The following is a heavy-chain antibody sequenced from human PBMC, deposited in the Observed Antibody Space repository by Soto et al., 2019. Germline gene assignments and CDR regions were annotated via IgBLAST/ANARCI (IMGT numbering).Heavy chain of an antibody. V-gene: IGHV4-4*02. CDR3: ARSEATVPDY. CDR1: GGSMGSSNW. J-gene: IGHJ4*02. CDR2: THHSGRT. Sequence: SETLCLTCTVSGGSMGSSNWWNWVRQPPGKGLEWIGETHHSGRTNYNPSLKSRVSISVDKSKNQFSLKLSSLTAADTAVYYCARSEATVPDYWGQGTLVTVSS. D-gene: IGHD4-17*01.